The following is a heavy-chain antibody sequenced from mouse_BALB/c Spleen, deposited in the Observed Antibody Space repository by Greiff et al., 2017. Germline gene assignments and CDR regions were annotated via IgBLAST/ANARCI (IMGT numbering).Heavy chain of an antibody. CDR1: GFSLTSYG. J-gene: IGHJ2*01. Sequence: QVTLKESGPGLVAPSQSLSITCTVSGFSLTSYGVHWVRQPPGKGLEWLGVIWAGGSTNYNSALMSRLSISKDNSKSQVFLKMNSLQTDDTAMYYCARGYDGYYLYYFDYWGQGTTLTVSS. CDR3: ARGYDGYYLYYFDY. V-gene: IGHV2-9*02. CDR2: IWAGGST. D-gene: IGHD2-3*01.